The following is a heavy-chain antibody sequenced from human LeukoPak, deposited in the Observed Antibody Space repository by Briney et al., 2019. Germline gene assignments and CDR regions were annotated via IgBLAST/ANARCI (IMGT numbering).Heavy chain of an antibody. J-gene: IGHJ4*02. Sequence: TGGSLRLSCAASGFTFSSYAMSWVRQAPGKGLEWVSAISGSGGSTYYADSVKGRFTISRDNSKNTLYLQMNSLRAEDTAVYYCAKFTTVEMATASFDYWGQGTLVTVSS. CDR3: AKFTTVEMATASFDY. V-gene: IGHV3-23*01. CDR2: ISGSGGST. CDR1: GFTFSSYA. D-gene: IGHD5-24*01.